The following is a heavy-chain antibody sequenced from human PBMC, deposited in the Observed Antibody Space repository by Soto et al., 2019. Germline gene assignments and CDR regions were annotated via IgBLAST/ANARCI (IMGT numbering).Heavy chain of an antibody. CDR1: GFTFSNSW. D-gene: IGHD3-16*01. Sequence: GSLRLSCAASGFTFSNSWMSWVRQAPGKGLEWVADINEDGSGKYYVDSVKGRFTISRDNAKNSLYLQMNSLRVEDSAVYFCATSGGEHWGQGSLVTVSS. J-gene: IGHJ1*01. V-gene: IGHV3-7*05. CDR3: ATSGGEH. CDR2: INEDGSGK.